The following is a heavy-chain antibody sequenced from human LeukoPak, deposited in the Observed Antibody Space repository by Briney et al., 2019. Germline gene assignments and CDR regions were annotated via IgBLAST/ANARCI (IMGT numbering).Heavy chain of an antibody. CDR1: GYTFTVYY. Sequence: ASVTVSFKASGYTFTVYYMHWGRQAPGQGLEWMGWINPNSGGTNYSQKFQGRVTMTRDTSISTAYMELSRLRSDDTAVYYCARGSGSYHREDWFDPWGQGTLVTVSS. V-gene: IGHV1-2*02. J-gene: IGHJ5*02. D-gene: IGHD3-10*01. CDR3: ARGSGSYHREDWFDP. CDR2: INPNSGGT.